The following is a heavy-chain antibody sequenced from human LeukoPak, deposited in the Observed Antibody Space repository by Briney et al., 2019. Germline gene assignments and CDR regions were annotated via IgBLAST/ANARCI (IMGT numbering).Heavy chain of an antibody. CDR1: GGSFSGYY. D-gene: IGHD3-10*01. J-gene: IGHJ6*03. CDR3: ARSYYYGSGSYPSYYYYYYMDV. V-gene: IGHV4-34*01. CDR2: IDHSGST. Sequence: SETLSLTCAVYGGSFSGYYWSWIRQPPGKGLEWIGEIDHSGSTNYNPSLKSRVTISVDTSKNQFSLKLSSVTAADTAVYYCARSYYYGSGSYPSYYYYYYMDVWGKGTTVTVSS.